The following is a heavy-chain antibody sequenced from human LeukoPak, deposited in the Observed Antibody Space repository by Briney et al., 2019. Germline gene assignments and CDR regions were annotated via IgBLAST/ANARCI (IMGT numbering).Heavy chain of an antibody. D-gene: IGHD2-2*01. CDR3: ANTPTSRVVPADLHGMDV. CDR1: GFTFDDYA. V-gene: IGHV3-23*01. Sequence: GGSLRLSCAASGFTFDDYAMHWVRQAPGKGLEWVSAISGSGVSTFYADSVKGRFTISRDNSKSTLYLQMNSLRAEDTALYYCANTPTSRVVPADLHGMDVWGQGTTVTVSS. CDR2: ISGSGVST. J-gene: IGHJ6*02.